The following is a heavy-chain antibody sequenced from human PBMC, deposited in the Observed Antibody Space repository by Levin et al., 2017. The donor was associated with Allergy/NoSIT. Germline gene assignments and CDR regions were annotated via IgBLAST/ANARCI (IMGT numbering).Heavy chain of an antibody. CDR2: IIPMFETP. J-gene: IGHJ4*02. V-gene: IGHV1-69*01. D-gene: IGHD3-22*01. Sequence: KISCKASGGTFNTYAFNWVRQAPGQGLEWMGGIIPMFETPDYAQKFQGRVTITADESTSTVYMELSSLRSEDTAIYFCARAPFHYYDSSGAHFDSWGRGTLVTVSS. CDR3: ARAPFHYYDSSGAHFDS. CDR1: GGTFNTYA.